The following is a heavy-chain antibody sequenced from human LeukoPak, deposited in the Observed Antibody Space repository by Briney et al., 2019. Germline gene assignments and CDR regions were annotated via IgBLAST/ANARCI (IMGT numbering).Heavy chain of an antibody. CDR1: GYFTSSGYY. D-gene: IGHD5-12*01. J-gene: IGHJ4*02. Sequence: SETLSLTCAVSGYFTSSGYYWGWIRQPPGKGLEWIGSINHSGSTYYNPSLKSQLTISIDTSKNQFSPKLSSVTAADTAVYYCAREGPRYSGYIGTDYFDYWGQGTLVTVSS. CDR2: INHSGST. V-gene: IGHV4-38-2*02. CDR3: AREGPRYSGYIGTDYFDY.